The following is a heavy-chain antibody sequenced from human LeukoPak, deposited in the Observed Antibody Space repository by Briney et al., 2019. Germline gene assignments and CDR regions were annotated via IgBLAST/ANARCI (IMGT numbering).Heavy chain of an antibody. V-gene: IGHV3-21*01. J-gene: IGHJ4*02. CDR2: ISSSSSYI. CDR3: ARAYYYDSSGYYSN. D-gene: IGHD3-22*01. CDR1: GFTFSSYS. Sequence: GGSLRLSCAASGFTFSSYSMNWVHQAPGKGLEWVSSISSSSSYIYYVDSVKGRFTISRDNAKNSLYLQMNSLRAEDTAVYYCARAYYYDSSGYYSNWGQGTLVTVSS.